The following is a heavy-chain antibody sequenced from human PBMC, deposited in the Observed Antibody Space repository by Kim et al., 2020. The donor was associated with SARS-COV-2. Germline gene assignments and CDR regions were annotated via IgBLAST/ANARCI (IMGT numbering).Heavy chain of an antibody. V-gene: IGHV3-11*06. J-gene: IGHJ4*02. Sequence: GRFTIARDNAKNSLYLQMNRLRAEDTAVYYCARDTVPYYYGSGSYYIFDYWGQGTLVTVSS. CDR3: ARDTVPYYYGSGSYYIFDY. D-gene: IGHD3-10*01.